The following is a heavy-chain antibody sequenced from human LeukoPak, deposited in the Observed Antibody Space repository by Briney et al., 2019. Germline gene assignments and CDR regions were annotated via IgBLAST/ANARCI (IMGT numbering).Heavy chain of an antibody. Sequence: ASVNVSCKASGYTFTSYGISWVRQAPGQGLEWMGWISAYNGNTNYAQKLQGRVTMTTDTSTSTAYMELRSLRSDDTAVYYCARDCPGTSCLYYYYGMDVWGQGTTVTVSS. V-gene: IGHV1-18*01. CDR3: ARDCPGTSCLYYYYGMDV. CDR1: GYTFTSYG. J-gene: IGHJ6*02. CDR2: ISAYNGNT. D-gene: IGHD2-2*01.